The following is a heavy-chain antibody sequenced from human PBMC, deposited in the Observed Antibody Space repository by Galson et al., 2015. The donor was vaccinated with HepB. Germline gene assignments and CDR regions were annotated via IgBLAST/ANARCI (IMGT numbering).Heavy chain of an antibody. CDR2: LDREDGEP. V-gene: IGHV1-24*01. CDR1: GYALADLS. CDR3: ATGVSADLDGLEI. D-gene: IGHD2-2*01. Sequence: SVKVSCKVSGYALADLSMHWVRQAPGKGLECVGSLDREDGEPILTQKFQGRVTMTEDTSIGTAFLELTGLRSDDTAVYYCATGVSADLDGLEIWGQGTVVIVSS. J-gene: IGHJ3*02.